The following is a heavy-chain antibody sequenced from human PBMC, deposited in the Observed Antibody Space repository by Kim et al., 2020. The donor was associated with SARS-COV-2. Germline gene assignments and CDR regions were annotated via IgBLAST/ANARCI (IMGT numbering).Heavy chain of an antibody. D-gene: IGHD3-10*01. Sequence: ASVKVSCKASGYTFTSYAMNWVRQAPGQGLEWMGWINTNTGNPTYAQGFTGRFVFSLDTSVSTAYLQISSLKAEDTAVYYCARGITMVRGVIIWSRNWFDPWGQGTLVTVSS. V-gene: IGHV7-4-1*02. CDR3: ARGITMVRGVIIWSRNWFDP. CDR1: GYTFTSYA. CDR2: INTNTGNP. J-gene: IGHJ5*02.